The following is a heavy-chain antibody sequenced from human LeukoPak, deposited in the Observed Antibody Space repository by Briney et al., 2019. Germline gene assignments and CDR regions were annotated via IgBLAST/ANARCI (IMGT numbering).Heavy chain of an antibody. Sequence: GASVKVSCKASGYTFTSYAMHWVRQAPGQRLEWMGWINAGNGNTKYSQKFQGRVTITRDTSASTAYMELSSLRSEDTAVYYCARVPQLLWFGDALYYFDYWGQGTLVTVSS. J-gene: IGHJ4*02. D-gene: IGHD3-10*01. CDR1: GYTFTSYA. CDR2: INAGNGNT. V-gene: IGHV1-3*01. CDR3: ARVPQLLWFGDALYYFDY.